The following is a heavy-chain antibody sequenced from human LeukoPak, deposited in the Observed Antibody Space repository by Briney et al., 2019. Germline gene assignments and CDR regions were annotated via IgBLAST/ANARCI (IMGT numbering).Heavy chain of an antibody. Sequence: GGSLRLSCAASGFTFSSYWMSWVRQAPGKGLEWVADIKQDGSDKYYVDSVKGRFTISRDNAKNSLYLQMNSLRAEDTSVYYCARNYGGYPYWGQGTLVTVSS. J-gene: IGHJ4*02. D-gene: IGHD4-23*01. CDR1: GFTFSSYW. CDR3: ARNYGGYPY. V-gene: IGHV3-7*02. CDR2: IKQDGSDK.